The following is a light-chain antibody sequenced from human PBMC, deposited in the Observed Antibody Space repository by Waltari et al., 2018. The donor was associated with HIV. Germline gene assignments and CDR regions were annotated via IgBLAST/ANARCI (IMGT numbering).Light chain of an antibody. Sequence: EIVLTQSPATLSLSLGERATLSCRASPSASSYLAWYQQEPGQAPGLLNYDASNRSTCIPSRFSCSVSGADFTLSICSLEPEDFAVYYGQQRSNWPRLTFSGGTKVDIK. CDR3: QQRSNWPRLT. CDR2: DAS. V-gene: IGKV3-11*01. J-gene: IGKJ4*02. CDR1: PSASSY.